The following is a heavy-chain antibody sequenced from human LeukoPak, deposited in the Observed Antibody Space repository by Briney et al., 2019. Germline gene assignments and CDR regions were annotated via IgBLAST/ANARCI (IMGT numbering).Heavy chain of an antibody. CDR1: GGSISGHY. D-gene: IGHD3-3*01. CDR2: IHYSGSH. Sequence: SETLSLTCSLSGGSISGHYWTWIRQPPGKGLEWIGQIHYSGSHDYNPSLKSRITLSVDTSKNQISLKLSSVTAADTAVYYCARFGVDYDMDVWGQGTTVTVSS. V-gene: IGHV4-59*11. J-gene: IGHJ6*02. CDR3: ARFGVDYDMDV.